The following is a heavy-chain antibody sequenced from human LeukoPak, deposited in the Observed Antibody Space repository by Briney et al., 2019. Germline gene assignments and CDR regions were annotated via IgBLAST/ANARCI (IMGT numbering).Heavy chain of an antibody. Sequence: SETLSLTCTVSGGSISGYFWSWIRQPAGKGLEGIGRIYSSGSNNYNPSLKSRVTMSLDTSKNHLSMNLSSVTVADTAVYYCAREPTSGREPTSGRPLDYWGQGTLVTVSS. V-gene: IGHV4-4*07. J-gene: IGHJ4*02. CDR3: AREPTSGREPTSGRPLDY. D-gene: IGHD5-12*01. CDR2: IYSSGSN. CDR1: GGSISGYF.